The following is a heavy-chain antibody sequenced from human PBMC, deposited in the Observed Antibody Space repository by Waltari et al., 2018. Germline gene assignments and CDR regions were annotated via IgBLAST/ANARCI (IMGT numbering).Heavy chain of an antibody. V-gene: IGHV3-30*02. CDR1: GLSFNRAEG. CDR2: LRSDETKG. CDR3: AKGYNYCFDF. J-gene: IGHJ4*02. Sequence: QVQMVESGGGVVQPGGSLSISCKTSGLSFNRAEGVDWVRQAPGRGLEWVAFLRSDETKGSYADSVRGRFTISRDSSKNTVYLQMDSLRPEDTAVYYCAKGYNYCFDFWGQGTLVTVSS. D-gene: IGHD5-12*01.